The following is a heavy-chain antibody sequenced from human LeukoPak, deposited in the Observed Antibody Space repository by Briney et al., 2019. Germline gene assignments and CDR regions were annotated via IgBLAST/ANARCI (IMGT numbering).Heavy chain of an antibody. CDR2: INPSGGST. Sequence: ASVKVSCKASGYTFTSYYMHWVRQAPGQGLEWMGIINPSGGSTSYAQKFQGRVTMTRDTATSTVYMELSSLRSEDTAVYYCARDPTTAMVHSVYYYYGMDVWGQGTTVTVSS. J-gene: IGHJ6*02. D-gene: IGHD5-18*01. V-gene: IGHV1-46*01. CDR3: ARDPTTAMVHSVYYYYGMDV. CDR1: GYTFTSYY.